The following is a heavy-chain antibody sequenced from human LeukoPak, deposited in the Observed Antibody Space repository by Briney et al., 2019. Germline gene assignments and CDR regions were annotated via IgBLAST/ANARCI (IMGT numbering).Heavy chain of an antibody. CDR1: GGTFSSYA. D-gene: IGHD3-10*01. CDR2: INPSGGST. J-gene: IGHJ4*02. CDR3: ALYTMVRGVIDY. Sequence: ASVKVSCKASGGTFSSYAISWVRQAPGQGLEWMGIINPSGGSTSYAQKFQGRVTMTRDMSTSTVYMELSSLRSEDTAVYYCALYTMVRGVIDYWGQGTLVTVSS. V-gene: IGHV1-46*01.